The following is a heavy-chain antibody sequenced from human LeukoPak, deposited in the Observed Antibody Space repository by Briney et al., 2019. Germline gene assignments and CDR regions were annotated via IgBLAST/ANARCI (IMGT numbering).Heavy chain of an antibody. J-gene: IGHJ4*02. V-gene: IGHV3-7*03. CDR2: IKEDGSEK. CDR1: GFTFGNFW. Sequence: HPGGSLRLSCAASGFTFGNFWMSWVRQAPGKGLEWVANIKEDGSEKYYVDSVKGRFTISRDNAKNSLYLQMDSLRAEDTAVYYCARLNRAAITASQDNWGQGTLVTVSS. CDR3: ARLNRAAITASQDN. D-gene: IGHD1-20*01.